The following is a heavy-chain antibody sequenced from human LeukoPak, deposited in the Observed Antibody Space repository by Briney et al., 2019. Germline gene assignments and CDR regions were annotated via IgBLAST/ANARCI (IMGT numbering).Heavy chain of an antibody. D-gene: IGHD3-3*01. Sequence: PSETLSLTCAVSGGSISSGGYSWSWIRQPPGKGLEWIGYIYHSGSTYYNPSLKSRVTISVDRSKNQFSLKLSSVTAADTAVYYCARGSEGDYDFWSGFRFDYWGQGTLVTVSS. CDR2: IYHSGST. CDR1: GGSISSGGYS. CDR3: ARGSEGDYDFWSGFRFDY. J-gene: IGHJ4*02. V-gene: IGHV4-30-2*01.